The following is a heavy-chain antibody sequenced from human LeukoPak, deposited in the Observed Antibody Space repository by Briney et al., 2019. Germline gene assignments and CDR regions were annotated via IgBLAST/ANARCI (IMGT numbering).Heavy chain of an antibody. V-gene: IGHV4-61*08. D-gene: IGHD3-3*01. J-gene: IGHJ6*03. CDR3: ASLQAYYDFWSGSNPNHYYYMDV. CDR1: GGSISSGDYY. Sequence: SETLSLTCTVSGGSISSGDYYWSWIRQPPGKGLEWIGYIYYSGSTNYNPSLKSRVTISVDTSKNQFSLKLSSVTAADTAVYYCASLQAYYDFWSGSNPNHYYYMDVWGKGTTVTVSS. CDR2: IYYSGST.